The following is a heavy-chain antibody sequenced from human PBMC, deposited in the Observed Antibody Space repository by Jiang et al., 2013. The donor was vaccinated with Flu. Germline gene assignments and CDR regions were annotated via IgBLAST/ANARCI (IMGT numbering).Heavy chain of an antibody. Sequence: QLVESGAEVKKPGSSVKVSCKASGGTFSSYAISWVRQAPGQGLEWMGGIIPIFGTANYAQKFQGRVTITADKSTSTAYMELSSLRSEDTAVYYCAVGIAAAGTYYYYGMDVWGQGTTVTVSS. CDR2: IIPIFGTA. D-gene: IGHD6-13*01. J-gene: IGHJ6*02. CDR1: GGTFSSYA. V-gene: IGHV1-69*06. CDR3: AVGIAAAGTYYYYGMDV.